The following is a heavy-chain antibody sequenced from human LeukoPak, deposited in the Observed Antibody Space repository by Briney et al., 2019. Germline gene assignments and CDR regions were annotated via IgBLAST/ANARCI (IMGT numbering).Heavy chain of an antibody. V-gene: IGHV4-34*01. Sequence: SETLSLTCAVYGGSFSGYYWSWIRQPPGKGLEWIGEINHSGSTNYNPSLKSRVTISVDTSKNQFSLKLSSVTAADTAVYYCASGITLDAFDIWGQGTVVTVSS. CDR3: ASGITLDAFDI. CDR2: INHSGST. CDR1: GGSFSGYY. D-gene: IGHD2/OR15-2a*01. J-gene: IGHJ3*02.